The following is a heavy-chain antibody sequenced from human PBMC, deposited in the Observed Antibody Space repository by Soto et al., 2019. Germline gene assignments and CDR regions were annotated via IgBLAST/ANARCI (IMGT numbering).Heavy chain of an antibody. CDR2: ISGSGGST. Sequence: GESLKISCAASGFTFSSYAMSWVRQAPGKGLEWVSAISGSGGSTYYADSVKGRFTISRDNSKNTLYLQMNSLRAEDTAVYYCAKDSRLDLIWFGELLTLDYFDYWGQGTLVTVSS. V-gene: IGHV3-23*01. CDR3: AKDSRLDLIWFGELLTLDYFDY. D-gene: IGHD3-10*01. J-gene: IGHJ4*02. CDR1: GFTFSSYA.